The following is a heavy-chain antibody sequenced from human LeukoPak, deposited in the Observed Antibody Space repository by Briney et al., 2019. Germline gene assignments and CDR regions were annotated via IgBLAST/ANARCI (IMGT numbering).Heavy chain of an antibody. CDR2: IYPGDSGP. Sequence: GESLKISCKVSGYSFTSYCIGRVRQMPGKGLEWMGLIYPGDSGPTYSPSFQGQVTISVDKSISTAYLQWSSLQASDTAMYYCGMSGDRVPLQDDVFDAWGQGTMVTVST. J-gene: IGHJ3*01. CDR1: GYSFTSYC. V-gene: IGHV5-51*01. CDR3: GMSGDRVPLQDDVFDA. D-gene: IGHD1-26*01.